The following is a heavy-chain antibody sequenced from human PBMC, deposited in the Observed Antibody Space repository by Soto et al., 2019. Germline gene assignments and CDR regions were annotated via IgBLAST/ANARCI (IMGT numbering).Heavy chain of an antibody. CDR3: ARDLWLGESFRYYFDY. CDR2: INPASGRT. CDR1: GYAFTDYS. J-gene: IGHJ4*01. D-gene: IGHD3-10*01. Sequence: ASVKVSCKASGYAFTDYSLQWVRQAPGQRLEWMGWINPASGRTKYSQKFQGRVTITRDTSASTAYMELSSLTSEDTALYYCARDLWLGESFRYYFDYWAQGTLVTVSS. V-gene: IGHV1-3*01.